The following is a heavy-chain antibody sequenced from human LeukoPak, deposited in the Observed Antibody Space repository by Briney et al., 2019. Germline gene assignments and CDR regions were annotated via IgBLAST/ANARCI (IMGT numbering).Heavy chain of an antibody. CDR2: IPSDGSNK. V-gene: IGHV3-30*02. CDR1: GFTFSSYG. J-gene: IGHJ6*03. Sequence: GGSLRLSCAASGFTFSSYGMHWVRQAPVKGLEWVAFIPSDGSNKYYAASVKGRFTISRDNSKNTLYLQMNSLGAEDTAIFYCAKGGSRDYYYYMDVWGKGTTVTVSS. CDR3: AKGGSRDYYYYMDV. D-gene: IGHD2/OR15-2a*01.